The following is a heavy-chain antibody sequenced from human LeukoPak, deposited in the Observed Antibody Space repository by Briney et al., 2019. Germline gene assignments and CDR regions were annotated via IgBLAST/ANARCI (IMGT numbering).Heavy chain of an antibody. CDR2: INHSGST. J-gene: IGHJ4*02. CDR1: GGSFSGYY. V-gene: IGHV4-34*01. CDR3: ARGGATANIGYYFDY. Sequence: PSETLSLTCAVYGGSFSGYYWSWIRQPPGKGLEWIGEINHSGSTNYNPSLKSRVTISVDTSKNQFSLKLSSVTAADTVVYYCARGGATANIGYYFDYWGQGTLVTVSS. D-gene: IGHD1-26*01.